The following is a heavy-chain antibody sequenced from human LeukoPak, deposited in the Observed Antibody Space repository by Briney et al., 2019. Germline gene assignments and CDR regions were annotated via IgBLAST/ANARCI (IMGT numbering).Heavy chain of an antibody. V-gene: IGHV3-33*08. CDR1: GFTFSGYT. Sequence: GGSLRLSCAASGFTFSGYTMNWVRQAPGKGLEWVAVIWYDGTNKYYADSVKGRFSISRDNSKNMLYLQMNSLRAEDTAVYYCASDKLGTDAFDIWGQGTVVTVSS. D-gene: IGHD7-27*01. J-gene: IGHJ3*02. CDR2: IWYDGTNK. CDR3: ASDKLGTDAFDI.